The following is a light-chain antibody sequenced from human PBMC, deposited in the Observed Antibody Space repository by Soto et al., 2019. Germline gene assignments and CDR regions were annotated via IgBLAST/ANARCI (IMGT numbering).Light chain of an antibody. Sequence: SYELTQPPSVSVAPGQTATITCGGDNIGNINVHWYQQRPGQAPILVVYNDDDRPTEIPARFSGSTSGNTATLTISRVEAGDEADYYCHVWHSRSDHYVFGTVTKVTVL. V-gene: IGLV3-21*02. J-gene: IGLJ1*01. CDR2: NDD. CDR3: HVWHSRSDHYV. CDR1: NIGNIN.